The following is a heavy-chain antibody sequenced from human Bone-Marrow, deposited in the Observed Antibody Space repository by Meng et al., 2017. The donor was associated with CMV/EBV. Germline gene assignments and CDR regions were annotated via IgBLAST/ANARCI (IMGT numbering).Heavy chain of an antibody. Sequence: GESLKISCAASGFTFSSYWMSWVRQAPGRGLEWVANIKQDGSEKHYVDSLKGRFTISRDNAMNSLYLQMNSLRAEDTATYYCARGVDIVVVPWDGKVGRDVWGQGTTVT. CDR2: IKQDGSEK. J-gene: IGHJ6*02. D-gene: IGHD2-2*01. V-gene: IGHV3-7*04. CDR3: ARGVDIVVVPWDGKVGRDV. CDR1: GFTFSSYW.